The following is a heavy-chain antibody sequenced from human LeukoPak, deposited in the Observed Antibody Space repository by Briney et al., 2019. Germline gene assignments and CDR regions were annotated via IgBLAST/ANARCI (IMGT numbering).Heavy chain of an antibody. J-gene: IGHJ4*02. V-gene: IGHV5-51*01. CDR1: RYSFTSYW. Sequence: GESLKISCQGSRYSFTSYWIGWVRQMPGKGLEWMGIICPGDSDTRYSPSFQGQVTISVDKSISTAYLQWSSLKASDTAIYYCANYDSSGRFDFWGQGTLVTVSS. D-gene: IGHD3-22*01. CDR2: ICPGDSDT. CDR3: ANYDSSGRFDF.